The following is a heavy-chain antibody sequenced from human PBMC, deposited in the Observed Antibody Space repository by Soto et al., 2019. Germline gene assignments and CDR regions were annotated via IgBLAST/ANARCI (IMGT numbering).Heavy chain of an antibody. V-gene: IGHV1-3*05. D-gene: IGHD3-10*01. Sequence: QVQLVQSGAEEKKPGASVKVSCKASGYTFSSYAMHWVRQAPGQRLAWMGWINAGNGTTKYSQKFQGRVTVSRDTSASTAYMELSSLRSEDTAVYSCARGGPPIDYWGQGTLVTVSS. J-gene: IGHJ4*02. CDR1: GYTFSSYA. CDR3: ARGGPPIDY. CDR2: INAGNGTT.